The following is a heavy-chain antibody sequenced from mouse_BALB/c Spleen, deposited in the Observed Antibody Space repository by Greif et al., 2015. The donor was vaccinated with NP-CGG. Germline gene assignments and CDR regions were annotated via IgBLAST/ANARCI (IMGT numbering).Heavy chain of an antibody. Sequence: QVQLKESGAELVRPGSSVKISCKASGYAFSSYWMNWVKQRPGQGLEWIGQIYPGDGDTNYNGKFKGKATLTADKSSSTAYVQLSSLTSEDSAVYFCAREKVLRLDYWGQGTTLTVSS. J-gene: IGHJ2*01. CDR2: IYPGDGDT. D-gene: IGHD1-2*01. CDR1: GYAFSSYW. V-gene: IGHV1-80*01. CDR3: AREKVLRLDY.